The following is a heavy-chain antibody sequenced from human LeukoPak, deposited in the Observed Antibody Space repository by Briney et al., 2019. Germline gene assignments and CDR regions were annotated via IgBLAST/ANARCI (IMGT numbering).Heavy chain of an antibody. CDR3: AIGTSYDILTGPIPGFDY. CDR1: GYTFTGYY. Sequence: ASVKVSCKASGYTFTGYYMHWVRQAPGQGPEWMGWINPNSGGTNYAQKFQGWVTMTRDTSISTAYMELSRLRSDDTAVYYCAIGTSYDILTGPIPGFDYWGQGTLVTVSS. CDR2: INPNSGGT. D-gene: IGHD3-9*01. J-gene: IGHJ4*02. V-gene: IGHV1-2*04.